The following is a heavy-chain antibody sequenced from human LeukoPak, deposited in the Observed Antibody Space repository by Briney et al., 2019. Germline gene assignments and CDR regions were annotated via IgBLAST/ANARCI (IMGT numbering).Heavy chain of an antibody. J-gene: IGHJ5*02. V-gene: IGHV4-4*07. CDR2: IQHSEYT. CDR1: GGSIISYY. Sequence: PSETLSLTCTVSGGSIISYYWSWLRQPAGKGLEWIGRIQHSEYTNYNPSLKRRVAMSVDTSKNQFYLTVCSMTAADTAVHYCARSLYSSSRPKYNWFVPWGEGTLVTVSS. D-gene: IGHD6-6*01. CDR3: ARSLYSSSRPKYNWFVP.